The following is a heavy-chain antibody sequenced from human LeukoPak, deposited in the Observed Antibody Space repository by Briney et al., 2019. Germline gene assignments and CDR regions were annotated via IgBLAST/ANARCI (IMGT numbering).Heavy chain of an antibody. CDR1: GFTFSSYS. V-gene: IGHV3-21*01. Sequence: GGSLRLSCAASGFTFSSYSMNWVRQAPGKGLEWVSSISSSSYIYYADSVKGRFTISRDNAKNSLYLQMNSLRAEDTAVYYCASGLWFGELKADFDYWGQGTLVTVSS. CDR2: ISSSSYI. J-gene: IGHJ4*02. CDR3: ASGLWFGELKADFDY. D-gene: IGHD3-10*01.